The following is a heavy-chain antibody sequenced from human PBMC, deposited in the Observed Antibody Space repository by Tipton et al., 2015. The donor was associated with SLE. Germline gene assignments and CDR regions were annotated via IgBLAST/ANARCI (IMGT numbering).Heavy chain of an antibody. CDR1: GASINSYY. Sequence: GLVKPSEALSLTCTVSGASINSYYWSWIRQPPGKGLEWLGYVFYSGSTNCHPSLKTRATISIDTSKNQFSLKLTSVTAADTAVYYCARSSWYRGTYYYYMDVWGTGTTVTVPS. D-gene: IGHD1-1*01. CDR3: ARSSWYRGTYYYYMDV. V-gene: IGHV4-59*08. J-gene: IGHJ6*03. CDR2: VFYSGST.